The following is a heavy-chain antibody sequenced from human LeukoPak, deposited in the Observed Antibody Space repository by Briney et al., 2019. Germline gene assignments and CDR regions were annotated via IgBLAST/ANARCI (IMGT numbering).Heavy chain of an antibody. D-gene: IGHD6-13*01. CDR2: IYPGDSDT. CDR1: GYSFTSYW. Sequence: GESLKISCKGSGYSFTSYWIGWVRQMPGKGLEWMGIIYPGDSDTRYSPSFQGQVTISADKSISTAYLQWSSLKASDTAMYYCARRFRYSSSLYYFDYWGQGTLVTVSS. CDR3: ARRFRYSSSLYYFDY. V-gene: IGHV5-51*01. J-gene: IGHJ4*02.